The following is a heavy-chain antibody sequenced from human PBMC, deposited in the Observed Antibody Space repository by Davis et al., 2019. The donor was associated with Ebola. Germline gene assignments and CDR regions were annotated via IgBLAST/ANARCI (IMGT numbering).Heavy chain of an antibody. V-gene: IGHV1-8*01. CDR3: ARENTAMVIRSDY. Sequence: ASVKVSCKASGYTFTSYDINWVRQATGQGLEWMGWMNPNSGNTGYAQKFQGRVTMTRNTSISTAYMEMSSLRSEDTAVYYCARENTAMVIRSDYWGQGTLVTVSS. J-gene: IGHJ4*02. CDR2: MNPNSGNT. CDR1: GYTFTSYD. D-gene: IGHD5-18*01.